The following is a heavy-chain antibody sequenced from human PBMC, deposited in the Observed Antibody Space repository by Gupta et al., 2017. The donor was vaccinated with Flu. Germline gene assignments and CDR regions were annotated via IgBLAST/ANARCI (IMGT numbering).Heavy chain of an antibody. CDR3: AKDRGRYTYAYGMDV. J-gene: IGHJ6*02. CDR2: ISYDGSNK. CDR1: GLTFRNYG. D-gene: IGHD5-18*01. V-gene: IGHV3-30*18. Sequence: QVQLVESVGGVVQPGRSLRLSCAASGLTFRNYGMHWVRQAPGKGLEWVAVISYDGSNKYYADSVKGRFTISRDNSKNTLYLQMNSLRAEDTAVYYCAKDRGRYTYAYGMDVWGQGTTVTVSS.